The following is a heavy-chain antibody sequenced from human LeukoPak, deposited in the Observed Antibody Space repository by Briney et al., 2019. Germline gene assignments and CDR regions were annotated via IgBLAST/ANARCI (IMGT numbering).Heavy chain of an antibody. Sequence: SETLSLTCTVSGGSIRSYYWSWIRQPPGKGLEWIGYIYYSGSTNYNPSLKSRVTISVDTSKNQFSLKLSSVTAADTAVYYCARGYDNNPKFDYWGQGTLVTVPS. D-gene: IGHD2-2*01. CDR1: GGSIRSYY. V-gene: IGHV4-59*01. CDR2: IYYSGST. CDR3: ARGYDNNPKFDY. J-gene: IGHJ4*02.